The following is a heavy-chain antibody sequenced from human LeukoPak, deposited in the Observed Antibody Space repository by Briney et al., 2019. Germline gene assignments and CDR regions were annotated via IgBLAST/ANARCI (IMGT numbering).Heavy chain of an antibody. V-gene: IGHV1-69*13. CDR3: ARGELGYCSSTSCRPPPGKYYHRMDV. CDR2: IIPIFGTA. CDR1: GGTFSSYA. J-gene: IGHJ6*04. Sequence: GASVKVSCKASGGTFSSYAISWVRQATGQGLEWMGGIIPIFGTANYAQKFQGRVTITADESTSTAYMELSSLRPEDTAVYYRARGELGYCSSTSCRPPPGKYYHRMDVWGKGTTVTVSS. D-gene: IGHD2-2*01.